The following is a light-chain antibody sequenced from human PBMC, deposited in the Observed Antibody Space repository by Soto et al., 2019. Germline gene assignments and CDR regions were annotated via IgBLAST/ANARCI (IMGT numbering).Light chain of an antibody. CDR2: GAS. CDR1: QSVSSSY. Sequence: EIVLTQSPGTLSLSPGDRATLSCRASQSVSSSYLGWYQQRPGQAPRLLIYGASSRATGIPDRFSGSGSGTDFTLTISRLEPEDFAVYYCQRYGGSSWTFGQGTKVDIK. J-gene: IGKJ1*01. CDR3: QRYGGSSWT. V-gene: IGKV3-20*01.